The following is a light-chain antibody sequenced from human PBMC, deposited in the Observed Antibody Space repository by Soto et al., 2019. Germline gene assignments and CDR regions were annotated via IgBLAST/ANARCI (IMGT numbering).Light chain of an antibody. CDR2: EVS. J-gene: IGLJ2*01. CDR1: SSDVGGFKY. V-gene: IGLV2-14*01. CDR3: SSYTSRSTVV. Sequence: QSALTQPASVSGSPGQSITISCTGSSSDVGGFKYVSWYQHHPGKAPKLMIYEVSNRPSGVSNRFSGSKSGNTASLTISGLQAEDEADYYCSSYTSRSTVVFGGGTKLTVL.